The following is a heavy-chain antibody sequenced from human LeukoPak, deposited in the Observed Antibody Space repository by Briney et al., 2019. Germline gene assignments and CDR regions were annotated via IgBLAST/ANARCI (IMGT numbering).Heavy chain of an antibody. D-gene: IGHD6-13*01. CDR3: ARESTLRQQLVRDGYFDY. CDR1: GGTFSSYA. V-gene: IGHV1-69*13. CDR2: IIPIFGTA. J-gene: IGHJ4*02. Sequence: GASVKVSCKASGGTFSSYAISWVRQAPGQGLEWMGEIIPIFGTANYAQKFQGRVTITADESTSTAYMELSSLRSEDTAVYYCARESTLRQQLVRDGYFDYWGQGTLVTVSS.